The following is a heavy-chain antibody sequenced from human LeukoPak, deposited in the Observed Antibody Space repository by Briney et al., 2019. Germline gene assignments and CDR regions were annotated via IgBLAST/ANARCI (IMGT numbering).Heavy chain of an antibody. CDR1: GFTFSSYW. J-gene: IGHJ4*02. CDR2: IKSKTDGGTT. Sequence: GGSLRLSCAASGFTFSSYWMTWVRQAPGKGLEWVGRIKSKTDGGTTDYAAPVKGRFAISRDDSNNTLYLQMNSLKTEDTAMYYCTTLYSYPRGNWGQGTLVTVSS. D-gene: IGHD2-8*01. CDR3: TTLYSYPRGN. V-gene: IGHV3-15*01.